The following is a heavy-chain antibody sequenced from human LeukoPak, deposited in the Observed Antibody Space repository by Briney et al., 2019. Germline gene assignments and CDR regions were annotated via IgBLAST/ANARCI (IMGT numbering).Heavy chain of an antibody. CDR1: GFPFSSYW. Sequence: GALRLSCAASGFPFSSYWMSWVRQAPEKGVEWVANIKQDGSDKYYVDSVKGRFTISSDNAKNSLYLQLNSLRADDTAVYYCARLTGTTGFDYWGQGTLVTVSS. V-gene: IGHV3-7*01. CDR3: ARLTGTTGFDY. J-gene: IGHJ4*02. CDR2: IKQDGSDK. D-gene: IGHD1-1*01.